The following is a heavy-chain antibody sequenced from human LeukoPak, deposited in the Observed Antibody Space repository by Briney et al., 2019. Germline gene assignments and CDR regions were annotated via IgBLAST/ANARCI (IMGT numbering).Heavy chain of an antibody. V-gene: IGHV4-59*01. D-gene: IGHD3-3*01. CDR1: GASITGDY. CDR3: ARVSTRTYDFWSGYYPSDFDY. Sequence: SETLSLTCTVSGASITGDYWNWIRQPPGKGLEWIGFVRHYNPCLKSRVTISADISKNQFSLELTSVTAADTAVYYCARVSTRTYDFWSGYYPSDFDYWGQGTLVTVSS. J-gene: IGHJ4*02. CDR2: VRH.